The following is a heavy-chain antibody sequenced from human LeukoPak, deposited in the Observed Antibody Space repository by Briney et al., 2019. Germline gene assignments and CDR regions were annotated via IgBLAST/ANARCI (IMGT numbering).Heavy chain of an antibody. D-gene: IGHD3-16*01. Sequence: GSSLSFSCAASGFIFSSYSMNLLQQAAGKGLGLVSSISSSSSYIYYADSVKGRLTISRDNAKNSLYLQMNSLRAEDTAVYYCARDLGNGGRNRYYFDYWGQGTLVTVSS. J-gene: IGHJ4*02. V-gene: IGHV3-21*01. CDR1: GFIFSSYS. CDR2: ISSSSSYI. CDR3: ARDLGNGGRNRYYFDY.